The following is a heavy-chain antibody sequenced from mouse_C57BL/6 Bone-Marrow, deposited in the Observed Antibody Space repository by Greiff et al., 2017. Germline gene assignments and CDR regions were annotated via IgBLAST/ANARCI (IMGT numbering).Heavy chain of an antibody. V-gene: IGHV1-55*01. J-gene: IGHJ1*03. Sequence: QVQLQQSGAELVKPGASVKMSCKASGYTFTSYWITWVQQRPGQGLEWIGDIYPGSGSTNYNEKFKSKATLTVDTSSSTASMQLSSLTSEDSAVYCCAKPYYSNYWYFDVWGTGTTVTVSS. CDR3: AKPYYSNYWYFDV. CDR2: IYPGSGST. D-gene: IGHD2-5*01. CDR1: GYTFTSYW.